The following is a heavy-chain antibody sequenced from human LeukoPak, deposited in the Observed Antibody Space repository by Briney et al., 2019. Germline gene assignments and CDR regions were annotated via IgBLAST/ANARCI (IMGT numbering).Heavy chain of an antibody. CDR3: ARGGKSNRYFSRTSCQIYQKPFDY. J-gene: IGHJ4*02. V-gene: IGHV4-34*01. Sequence: SETLSLTCAVYGGSFSGYYWSWIRQPPGKGLEWIGEINHSGSTNYNPSLKSRVTISVDTSKNQFSLKLSSVTAADTAVYYCARGGKSNRYFSRTSCQIYQKPFDYWGQGTLVTVSS. CDR2: INHSGST. D-gene: IGHD2-2*01. CDR1: GGSFSGYY.